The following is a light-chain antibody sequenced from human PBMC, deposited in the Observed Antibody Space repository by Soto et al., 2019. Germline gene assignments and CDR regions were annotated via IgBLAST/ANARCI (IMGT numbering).Light chain of an antibody. V-gene: IGKV3-20*01. J-gene: IGKJ1*01. CDR3: QQFGNSPWT. CDR1: QSVPSTY. Sequence: VLSQSPGRLSLSPGERATLSCRASQSVPSTYFAWYQQKSGQPPRLLISGTSNRATGIPDRFSGSGSGRDFTLTISRLEPEDFAVYFCQQFGNSPWTFGQGTKVDIK. CDR2: GTS.